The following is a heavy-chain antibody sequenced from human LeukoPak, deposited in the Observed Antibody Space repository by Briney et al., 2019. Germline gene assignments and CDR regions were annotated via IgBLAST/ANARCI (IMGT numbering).Heavy chain of an antibody. D-gene: IGHD1-26*01. V-gene: IGHV4-59*01. CDR2: IYYSGST. Sequence: SETLSLTCTVSGGSISSYYWSWIRQPPGEGLEWIGYIYYSGSTNYNPSLKSRVTISVDTSKNQFSLKLSSVTAADTAVYYCARDRSGMNYYYYGMDVWGQGTTVTVSS. CDR1: GGSISSYY. CDR3: ARDRSGMNYYYYGMDV. J-gene: IGHJ6*02.